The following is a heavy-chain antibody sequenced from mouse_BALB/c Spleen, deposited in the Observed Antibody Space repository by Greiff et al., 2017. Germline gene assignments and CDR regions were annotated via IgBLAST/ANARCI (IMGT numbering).Heavy chain of an antibody. J-gene: IGHJ4*01. CDR2: IYPGSGNT. V-gene: IGHV1-77*01. D-gene: IGHD2-4*01. CDR1: GYTFTDYY. CDR3: ARTGYDYGGDD. Sequence: QVQLQQSGAELARPGASVKLSCKASGYTFTDYYINWVKQRTGQGLEWIGEIYPGSGNTYYNEKFKGKATLTADKSSSTAYMQLSSLTSEDSAVYFCARTGYDYGGDDWGEGTSVTVSS.